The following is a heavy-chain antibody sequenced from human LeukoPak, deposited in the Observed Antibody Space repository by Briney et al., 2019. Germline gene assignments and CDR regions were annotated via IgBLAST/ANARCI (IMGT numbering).Heavy chain of an antibody. D-gene: IGHD6-13*01. J-gene: IGHJ4*02. CDR1: GGTFSSYA. V-gene: IGHV1-69*04. CDR3: ARARSFIAAAGGFDY. CDR2: IIPILGIA. Sequence: ASVKVSCRASGGTFSSYAISWVRQAPGQGLEWMGRIIPILGIANYAQKFQGRVTITADKSTSTAYMELSSQRSEDTAVYYCARARSFIAAAGGFDYWGQGTLVTVSS.